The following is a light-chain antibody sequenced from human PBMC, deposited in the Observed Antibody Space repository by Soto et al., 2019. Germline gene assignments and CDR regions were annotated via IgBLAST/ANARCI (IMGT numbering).Light chain of an antibody. CDR2: GAS. Sequence: ELGLTHSPGTLSLSPGERATLSCRASQSVSSSYFAWYQQKPGQAPRLLIYGASSRATGIPDRFSGSGSGTDFTLTISRLEPEDFAVYYCQQYGSSALTFGGGTKVDIK. CDR3: QQYGSSALT. J-gene: IGKJ4*01. V-gene: IGKV3-20*01. CDR1: QSVSSSY.